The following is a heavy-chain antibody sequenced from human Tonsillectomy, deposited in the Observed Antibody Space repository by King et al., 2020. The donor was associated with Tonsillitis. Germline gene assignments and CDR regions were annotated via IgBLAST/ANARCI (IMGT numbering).Heavy chain of an antibody. CDR3: ARGLKQWMVSPPANYYYGLDV. CDR1: GYTFTNYD. Sequence: QLVQSGAEVKKPGASVRVSCKASGYTFTNYDFVWVRQAAGQGLEWVGWNRNNGNTDYAQQFQGRVTMTRNTSISTAYMELSSLRFDDKAVYYCARGLKQWMVSPPANYYYGLDVWGQGTTVTVSS. D-gene: IGHD6-19*01. CDR2: NRNNGNT. V-gene: IGHV1-8*01. J-gene: IGHJ6*02.